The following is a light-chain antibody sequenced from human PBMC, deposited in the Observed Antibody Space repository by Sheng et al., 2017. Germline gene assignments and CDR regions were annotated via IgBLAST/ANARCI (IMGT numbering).Light chain of an antibody. CDR2: QDS. Sequence: SYELTQPPSVSVSPGQTASITCSGDKLGDKYVCWYQQKPGQSPVLVIYQDSKRPSGIPERFSGSNSGSTATLMISGTQAMDEADYYCQAWDNTIVVFGGGTRLTVL. J-gene: IGLJ2*01. V-gene: IGLV3-1*01. CDR1: KLGDKY. CDR3: QAWDNTIVV.